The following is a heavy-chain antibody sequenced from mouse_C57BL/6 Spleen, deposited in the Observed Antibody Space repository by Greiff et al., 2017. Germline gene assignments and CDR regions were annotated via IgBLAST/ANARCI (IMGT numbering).Heavy chain of an antibody. Sequence: EVKLVESGGGLVQPGGSLKLSCEASGFTFSDYGMAWVRQAPRKGLEWVAFISNLAYSIYYADTVTGRCTISIENAKNTLYLEMSSLRSEDAAMYYCARLTTVVYFDYWGQGTTLTVSS. V-gene: IGHV5-15*04. D-gene: IGHD1-1*01. J-gene: IGHJ2*01. CDR1: GFTFSDYG. CDR2: ISNLAYSI. CDR3: ARLTTVVYFDY.